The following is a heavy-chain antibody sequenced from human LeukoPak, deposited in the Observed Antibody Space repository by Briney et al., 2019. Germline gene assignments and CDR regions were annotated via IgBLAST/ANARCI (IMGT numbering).Heavy chain of an antibody. V-gene: IGHV1-69*10. J-gene: IGHJ4*02. Sequence: ASVKVSCKASGGTSSSYAISWVRQAPGQGLEWVGGIIPILGTTNYAQKFQDRITITADKSTSTADMELRSLISEDTAVYYCARDEPYYDILTGYYLPTLGYWGQGTLVTVSS. CDR1: GGTSSSYA. D-gene: IGHD3-9*01. CDR2: IIPILGTT. CDR3: ARDEPYYDILTGYYLPTLGY.